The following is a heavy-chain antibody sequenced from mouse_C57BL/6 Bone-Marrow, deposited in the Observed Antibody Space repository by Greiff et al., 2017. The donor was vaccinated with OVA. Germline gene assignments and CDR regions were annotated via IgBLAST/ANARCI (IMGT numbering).Heavy chain of an antibody. Sequence: VQLKESGPELVKPGASVKIPCKASGYTFTDYNMDWVKQSHGKSLEWIGDINPNNGGTIYNQKFTGKATLTVDTSSSTACMELRSLTSEDTAVYYCATGDGYYYAMDYWGQGTSVTVSS. CDR3: ATGDGYYYAMDY. CDR1: GYTFTDYN. D-gene: IGHD2-3*01. V-gene: IGHV1-18*01. J-gene: IGHJ4*01. CDR2: INPNNGGT.